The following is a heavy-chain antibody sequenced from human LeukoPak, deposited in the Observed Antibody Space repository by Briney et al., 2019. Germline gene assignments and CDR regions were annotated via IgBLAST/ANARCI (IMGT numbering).Heavy chain of an antibody. D-gene: IGHD5-18*01. Sequence: GRSLRLSCAASGFTFSSYGMHWVRQAPGKGLEWVAVIWYDGSNKYYADSVRGRFTISRDNSKNTLYLQMNSLRAEDTAVYYCARVAADTANYYYYGMDVWGQGTTVTVSS. V-gene: IGHV3-33*01. CDR2: IWYDGSNK. CDR3: ARVAADTANYYYYGMDV. CDR1: GFTFSSYG. J-gene: IGHJ6*02.